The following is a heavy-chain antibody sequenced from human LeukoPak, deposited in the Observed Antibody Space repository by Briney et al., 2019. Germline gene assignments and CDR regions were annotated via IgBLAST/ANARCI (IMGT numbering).Heavy chain of an antibody. D-gene: IGHD4-23*01. Sequence: SETLSLTCTVSGFSISNKYWSWIRQPPGKGLEWIGEINHSGSTNYNPSLKSRVTISLDTSKNQFPLKLSSVTAADTAVYYCSRGVTDTNWGQGTLVTVSS. CDR1: GFSISNKY. V-gene: IGHV4-34*01. CDR2: INHSGST. J-gene: IGHJ4*02. CDR3: SRGVTDTN.